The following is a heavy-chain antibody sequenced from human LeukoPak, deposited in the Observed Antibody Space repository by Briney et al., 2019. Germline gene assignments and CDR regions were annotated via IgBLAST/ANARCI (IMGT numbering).Heavy chain of an antibody. Sequence: GGSLRLSCAASGFTFSSFAMHWVRQSPGKGLEWVAVIWYDGRNKLYADSVKGRFTISRDNSRNTLYLQMNSLSAEDTAVYYCARDRYSSMWSVFEYWGQGALVTVSS. J-gene: IGHJ4*02. CDR2: IWYDGRNK. CDR1: GFTFSSFA. CDR3: ARDRYSSMWSVFEY. D-gene: IGHD6-13*01. V-gene: IGHV3-33*01.